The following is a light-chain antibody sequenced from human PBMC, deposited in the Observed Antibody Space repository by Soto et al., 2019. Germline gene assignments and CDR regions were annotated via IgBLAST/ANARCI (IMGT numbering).Light chain of an antibody. CDR1: QSVSSSY. V-gene: IGKV3-20*01. CDR3: QQYGSSPPIT. CDR2: GAS. J-gene: IGKJ5*01. Sequence: EIVLTQSPGTLSLSPGERATLSCRASQSVSSSYLAWYQQKPGQAPRLLIYGASSRATGIPDRFSGSGSGTAFTLPISRLEAEDFAVYYCQQYGSSPPITFGQGTRLEIK.